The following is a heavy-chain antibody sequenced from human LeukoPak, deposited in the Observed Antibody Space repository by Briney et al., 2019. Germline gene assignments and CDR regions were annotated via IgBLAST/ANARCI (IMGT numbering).Heavy chain of an antibody. Sequence: PSETLSLTCTVSGGSISSSSYYWGWIRQPPGKGLEWIGEINHSGSTNYNPSLKSRVTISVDTSKNQFSLKLSSVTAADTAVYYCARGWRQQLVRGWYFDLWGRGTLVTVSS. J-gene: IGHJ2*01. D-gene: IGHD6-13*01. V-gene: IGHV4-39*07. CDR3: ARGWRQQLVRGWYFDL. CDR2: INHSGST. CDR1: GGSISSSSYY.